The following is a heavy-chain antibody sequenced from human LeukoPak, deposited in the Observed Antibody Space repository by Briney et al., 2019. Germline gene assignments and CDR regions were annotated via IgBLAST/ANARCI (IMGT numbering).Heavy chain of an antibody. D-gene: IGHD6-13*01. CDR1: GFTFSDYS. J-gene: IGHJ4*02. CDR3: ARAASSWSYLNY. CDR2: ISSSSSYI. V-gene: IGHV3-21*01. Sequence: GGSLRLSCAASGFTFSDYSMNWVRQAPGKGLEWVSSISSSSSYIYYADSVKGRFTISRDNAKNSLYLQMNSLGAEDTAVYYCARAASSWSYLNYWGQGTLVTVSS.